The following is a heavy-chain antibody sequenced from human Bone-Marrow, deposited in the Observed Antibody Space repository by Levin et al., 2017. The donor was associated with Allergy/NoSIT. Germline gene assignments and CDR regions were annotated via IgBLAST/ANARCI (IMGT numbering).Heavy chain of an antibody. J-gene: IGHJ2*01. V-gene: IGHV3-23*01. CDR1: GFAFRSNA. Sequence: GGSLRLSCAASGFAFRSNAMSWVRQAPGKGLEWVSTITGVTTYYVDSVKGRFTISRDNSRNTLYLQMNSLRGDDTAGYYCAKDKGQQLVNWYFDFWGRGTLVTVSS. D-gene: IGHD6-13*01. CDR3: AKDKGQQLVNWYFDF. CDR2: ITGVTT.